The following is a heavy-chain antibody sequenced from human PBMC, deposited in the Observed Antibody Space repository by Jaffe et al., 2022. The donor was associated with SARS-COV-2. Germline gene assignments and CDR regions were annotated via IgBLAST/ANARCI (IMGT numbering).Heavy chain of an antibody. CDR1: GFTFSSYG. Sequence: QVQLVESGGGVVQPGRSLRLSCAASGFTFSSYGMHWVRQAPGKGLEWVAVISYDGSNKYYADSVKGRFTISRDNSKNTLYLQMNSLRAEDTAVYYCAKGVLGYCSGGSCYPYYYYGMDVWGQGTTVTVSS. J-gene: IGHJ6*02. CDR2: ISYDGSNK. V-gene: IGHV3-30*18. D-gene: IGHD2-15*01. CDR3: AKGVLGYCSGGSCYPYYYYGMDV.